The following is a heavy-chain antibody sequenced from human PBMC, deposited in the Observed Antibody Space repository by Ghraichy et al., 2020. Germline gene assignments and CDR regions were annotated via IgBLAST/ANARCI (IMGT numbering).Heavy chain of an antibody. D-gene: IGHD1-26*01. V-gene: IGHV3-21*01. CDR2: ISSTSSNI. CDR1: GFPFSSHS. Sequence: GESLNISCAASGFPFSSHSMNWVRQAPGKGLEWVSSISSTSSNIYYEESLKGRFTISRDNAKNSLYLQMNSLRAEDTAVYYCATHLGSGSPRYWGQGTLVTVSS. CDR3: ATHLGSGSPRY. J-gene: IGHJ4*02.